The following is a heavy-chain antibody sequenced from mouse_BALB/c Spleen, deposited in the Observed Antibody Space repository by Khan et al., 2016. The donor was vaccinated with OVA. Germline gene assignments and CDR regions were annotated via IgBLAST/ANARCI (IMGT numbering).Heavy chain of an antibody. CDR3: ARRGYDYGRGALFAY. CDR2: IWSAGST. Sequence: QVQLKQSGPGLVQPSQSLSITCTVSGFSLSNYSVHWVRQSPGKGLEWLGVIWSAGSTDYNAGFISRLTISKDNSRSQVFFKMNSLQPNDTAIYYCARRGYDYGRGALFAYWGQGTLVTVSA. D-gene: IGHD2-4*01. V-gene: IGHV2-2*02. J-gene: IGHJ3*01. CDR1: GFSLSNYS.